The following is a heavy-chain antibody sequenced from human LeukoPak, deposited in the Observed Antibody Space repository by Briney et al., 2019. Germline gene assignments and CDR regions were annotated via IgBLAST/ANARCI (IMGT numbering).Heavy chain of an antibody. CDR3: ARDRGIPSITMVRGVIITCAFDI. Sequence: ASVKVSCKASGYTFTSYDINWVRQATGQGLEWMGWMNPNSGNTGYAQKFQGRVTMTRNTSISTAYMELRSLRSDDTAVYYCARDRGIPSITMVRGVIITCAFDIWGQGTMVTVSS. CDR1: GYTFTSYD. CDR2: MNPNSGNT. D-gene: IGHD3-10*01. J-gene: IGHJ3*02. V-gene: IGHV1-8*01.